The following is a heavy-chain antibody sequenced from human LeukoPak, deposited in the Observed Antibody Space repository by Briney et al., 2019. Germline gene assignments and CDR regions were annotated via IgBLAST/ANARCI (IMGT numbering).Heavy chain of an antibody. CDR1: GFTFSYYY. CDR2: ISSSGSTI. D-gene: IGHD3-3*01. V-gene: IGHV3-11*04. CDR3: ARVFRSTIFGVVIILYYFDY. Sequence: GGSLRLSCAASGFTFSYYYMSWIRQAPGKGLEWVSYISSSGSTIYYAESVKGGYTISRDNAKNSLYLQMNSLRAEGTAVYYCARVFRSTIFGVVIILYYFDYWGQGTLVTVSS. J-gene: IGHJ4*02.